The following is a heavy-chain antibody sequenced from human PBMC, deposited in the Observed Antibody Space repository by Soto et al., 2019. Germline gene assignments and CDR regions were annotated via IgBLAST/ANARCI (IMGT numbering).Heavy chain of an antibody. J-gene: IGHJ4*02. CDR1: GFTFSSYG. D-gene: IGHD1-26*01. CDR2: IWYDGSNK. V-gene: IGHV3-33*01. Sequence: QVQLVESGGGVVQPGRSRRLSCAASGFTFSSYGMHWVRQAPGKGLEWVAVIWYDGSNKYYADSVKGRFTISRDNSKNTLDLQMNSLRAEDTAVYYCARDQVGLDYWGQGTLVTVSS. CDR3: ARDQVGLDY.